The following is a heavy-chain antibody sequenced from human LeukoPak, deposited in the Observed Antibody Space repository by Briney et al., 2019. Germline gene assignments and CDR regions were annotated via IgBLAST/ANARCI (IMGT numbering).Heavy chain of an antibody. CDR1: GFTLSTYA. J-gene: IGHJ3*02. Sequence: PGGSLRLSCAASGFTLSTYAFHWVRQAPGKGLEFVSAISNDGGSTYYANSVKGRFTMSRDNSKNTLYLQMGTLRAEDMAVYYCVKAQNWGSGAYDIWGQGTMVTVSS. CDR3: VKAQNWGSGAYDI. D-gene: IGHD3-16*01. CDR2: ISNDGGST. V-gene: IGHV3-64*01.